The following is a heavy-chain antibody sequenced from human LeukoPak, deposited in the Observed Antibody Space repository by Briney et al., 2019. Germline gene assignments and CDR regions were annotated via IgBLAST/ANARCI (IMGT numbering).Heavy chain of an antibody. V-gene: IGHV1-2*02. Sequence: ASVKASCKASGYTFTGYYMHWVRQAPGQGLECMGWINPNSGGTNYAQKFQGRVTMTRDTSISTAYMELSRLRSDDTAVYYCARICSSTSCVGYWGQGTLVTVSS. CDR3: ARICSSTSCVGY. J-gene: IGHJ4*02. D-gene: IGHD2-2*01. CDR2: INPNSGGT. CDR1: GYTFTGYY.